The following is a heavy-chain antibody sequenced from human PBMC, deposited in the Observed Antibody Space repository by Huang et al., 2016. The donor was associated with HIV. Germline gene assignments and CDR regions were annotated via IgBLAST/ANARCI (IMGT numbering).Heavy chain of an antibody. CDR2: ISDDDGITT. J-gene: IGHJ2*01. V-gene: IGHV3-30-3*01. CDR3: ARDVLRGLGYFDV. CDR1: GFTFSNYP. D-gene: IGHD4-17*01. Sequence: QVQLVESGGGVVQPGGSLRLACAASGFTFSNYPMHWVRQAPGKGLELVAVISDDDGITTYFADSVKGRFTISRDNSKNTVYLQMSSLRADDTAVFYCARDVLRGLGYFDVWGRGTLVTVSS.